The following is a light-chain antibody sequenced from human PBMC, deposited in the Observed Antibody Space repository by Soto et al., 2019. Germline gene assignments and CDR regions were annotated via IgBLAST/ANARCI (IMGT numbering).Light chain of an antibody. CDR3: QQYGGSPRT. CDR1: QSVSSSY. V-gene: IGKV3-20*01. J-gene: IGKJ1*01. Sequence: EIVLTQPPGTLSLSPGERATLSCRASQSVSSSYLAWYQQKPGQAPRLLIYGASSRATGIPDRFSGSGSGTDFTLTISRLEPEDFAVYYCQQYGGSPRTFGQGTKVEIK. CDR2: GAS.